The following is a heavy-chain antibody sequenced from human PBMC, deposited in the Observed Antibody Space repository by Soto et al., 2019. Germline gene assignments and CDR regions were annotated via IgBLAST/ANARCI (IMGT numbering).Heavy chain of an antibody. CDR1: GGTFSIHS. V-gene: IGHV1-69*01. CDR2: IIPIFDAT. CDR3: ARDLTSVRGS. D-gene: IGHD3-10*01. J-gene: IGHJ4*02. Sequence: QVQMVQSGAEVKKPGSSARVSCKVSGGTFSIHSISWVRQAPGQGLEWMGGIIPIFDATQYAQKFQGRLTITADESTTTFHMDLSGLRPEDTAIYYCARDLTSVRGSWGQGTLVTVS.